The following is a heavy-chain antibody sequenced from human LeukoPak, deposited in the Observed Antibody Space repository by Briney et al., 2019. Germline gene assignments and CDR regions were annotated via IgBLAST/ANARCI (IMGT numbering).Heavy chain of an antibody. CDR2: TYYMSKWYN. V-gene: IGHV6-1*01. D-gene: IGHD6-19*01. CDR1: GDSLSSISAA. Sequence: QTPSLTCAISGDSLSSISAAWSWIRPPPSRGLEWVGRTYYMSKWYNDYAVSVISRITLNPDTSKNQFSLQLNSVTPEDTAVYYCARAYIAVADYYFDYWGQGTLVTVSS. CDR3: ARAYIAVADYYFDY. J-gene: IGHJ4*02.